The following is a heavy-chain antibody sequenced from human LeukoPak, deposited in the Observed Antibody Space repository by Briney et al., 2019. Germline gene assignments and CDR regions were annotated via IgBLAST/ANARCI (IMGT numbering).Heavy chain of an antibody. J-gene: IGHJ4*02. V-gene: IGHV4-34*01. D-gene: IGHD2-2*01. CDR1: GGSFSGYY. CDR3: ARGGIVVVPAARASAQRYYFDY. CDR2: ISHSGST. Sequence: SETLSLTCAVYGGSFSGYYWSWIRQPPGKGLEWIGEISHSGSTNYNPSLKSRVTISVDTSKNQFSLKLSSVTAADTAVYYCARGGIVVVPAARASAQRYYFDYWGQGTLVTVSS.